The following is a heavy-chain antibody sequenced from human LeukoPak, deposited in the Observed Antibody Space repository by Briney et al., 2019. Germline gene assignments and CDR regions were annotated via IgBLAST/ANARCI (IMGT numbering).Heavy chain of an antibody. CDR3: ARDPLTSTWSPYHFTLYV. CDR1: GYTFTIYA. Sequence: GASVKVSCKASGYTFTIYAFNWVRQAPGQGLEWMGWISAYDGGTKYAQDLQGRVTMTTDTSTRTAYMELTRLTSDDTAVYYCARDPLTSTWSPYHFTLYVWGQGTTVSVSS. D-gene: IGHD6-13*01. J-gene: IGHJ6*02. V-gene: IGHV1-18*01. CDR2: ISAYDGGT.